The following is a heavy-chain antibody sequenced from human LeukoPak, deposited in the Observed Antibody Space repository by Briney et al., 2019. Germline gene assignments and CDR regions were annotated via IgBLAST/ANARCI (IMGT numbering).Heavy chain of an antibody. V-gene: IGHV1-46*01. CDR1: ENTFTNYY. CDR2: INPNGGRT. CDR3: AKLYSSGWPLECMDV. Sequence: GASVKVSCKASENTFTNYYMHWVRQAPGQGLEWLGLINPNGGRTAYAQNFQGRVTMTRDTSTNTLYLELSSLRSDDTAVYYCAKLYSSGWPLECMDVWGQGTTVSVSS. D-gene: IGHD6-19*01. J-gene: IGHJ6*02.